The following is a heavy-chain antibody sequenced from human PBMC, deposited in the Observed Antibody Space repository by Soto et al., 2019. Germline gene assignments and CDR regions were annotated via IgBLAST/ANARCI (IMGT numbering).Heavy chain of an antibody. CDR2: LYWDDDE. Sequence: QITLNESGPTLVKPTQTLTLTCTFSGFSLSTRGVGVGWIRQPPGKALEWLELLYWDDDERYSPSLMSRLTITQDTSKNQVFLTMTNVDPVDTATYYCAHRPRGFTYFFDYCGHVTLVTVSS. CDR1: GFSLSTRGVG. J-gene: IGHJ4*01. V-gene: IGHV2-5*02. CDR3: AHRPRGFTYFFDY.